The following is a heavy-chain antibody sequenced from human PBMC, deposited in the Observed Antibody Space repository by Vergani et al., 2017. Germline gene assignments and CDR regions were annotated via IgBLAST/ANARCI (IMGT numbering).Heavy chain of an antibody. CDR3: ARNWGFDY. V-gene: IGHV5-51*01. CDR2: VYARDSIT. CDR1: GYTFTDYW. J-gene: IGHJ4*02. Sequence: EVQLVQSGAEVKKPGESLKISCEGSGYTFTDYWVGWVRQKPGKGLEWMGVVYARDSITRYSLSFEGQVTISADKSINTAYLQWSSLKASDTAMYYCARNWGFDYWGQGTLVTVSS. D-gene: IGHD7-27*01.